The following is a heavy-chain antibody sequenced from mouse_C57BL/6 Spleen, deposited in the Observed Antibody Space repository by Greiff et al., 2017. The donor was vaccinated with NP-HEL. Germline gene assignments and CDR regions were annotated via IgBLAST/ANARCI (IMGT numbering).Heavy chain of an antibody. D-gene: IGHD2-4*01. Sequence: QVQLQQSGAELVKPGASVKLSCKASGYTFTEYTIHWVKQRSGQGLEWIGWFYPGSGSIKYNEKFKDKATLTADKSSSTVYMELSRLTSEDSAVYFCARHEDRDYDYDHWYFDVWGTGTTVTVSS. CDR2: FYPGSGSI. CDR3: ARHEDRDYDYDHWYFDV. V-gene: IGHV1-62-2*01. J-gene: IGHJ1*03. CDR1: GYTFTEYT.